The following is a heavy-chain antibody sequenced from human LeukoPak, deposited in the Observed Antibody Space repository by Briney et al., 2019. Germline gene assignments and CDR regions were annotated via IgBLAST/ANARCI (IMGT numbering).Heavy chain of an antibody. D-gene: IGHD3-10*01. CDR2: IYYSGST. CDR1: GGSISSSSYY. CDR3: AASRGFFRHQKIDY. V-gene: IGHV4-39*07. Sequence: SETLSLTCTVSGGSISSSSYYWGWIRQPPGKGLEWIGSIYYSGSTYYNPSLKSRVTISVDTSKNQFSLKLSSVTAADTAVYYCAASRGFFRHQKIDYWGQGTLVTVSS. J-gene: IGHJ4*02.